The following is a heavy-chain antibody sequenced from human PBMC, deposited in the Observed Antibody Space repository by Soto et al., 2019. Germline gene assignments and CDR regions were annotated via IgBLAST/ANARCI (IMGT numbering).Heavy chain of an antibody. CDR2: IYYSGST. CDR1: GGSISSSSYY. J-gene: IGHJ6*02. Sequence: PSETLSLTCTVSGGSISSSSYYWGWIRQPPGKGLEWIGSIYYSGSTYYNPSLKSRVTISVDTSKNQFSLKLSSVTAADTAVYYCARMWEPQYYYGMDVWGQGTTVTVSS. V-gene: IGHV4-39*01. D-gene: IGHD1-26*01. CDR3: ARMWEPQYYYGMDV.